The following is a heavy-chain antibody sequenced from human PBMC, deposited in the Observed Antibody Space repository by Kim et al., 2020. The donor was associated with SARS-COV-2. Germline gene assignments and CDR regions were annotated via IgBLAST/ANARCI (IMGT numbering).Heavy chain of an antibody. CDR2: ST. Sequence: STYDADSVKGRCTISRDNSKNTLYLQMNSLRAEDTAVYYCANGAAPLIPWGQGTLVTVSS. D-gene: IGHD2-15*01. V-gene: IGHV3-23*01. CDR3: ANGAAPLIP. J-gene: IGHJ5*02.